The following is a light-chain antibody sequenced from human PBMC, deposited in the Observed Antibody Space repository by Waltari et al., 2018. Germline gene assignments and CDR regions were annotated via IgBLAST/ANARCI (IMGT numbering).Light chain of an antibody. CDR3: AAWEDSLNGVL. J-gene: IGLJ2*01. V-gene: IGLV1-44*01. CDR2: DYD. CDR1: SSNVGSNS. Sequence: QSMLTQPPSASGTPGQRVTISCSGSSSNVGSNSVNWFQHLPGAAPKLLIYDYDQRPSAVPDRFSGSKSGTSASLVISGLQSDDEADYYCAAWEDSLNGVLFGGGTKLTVL.